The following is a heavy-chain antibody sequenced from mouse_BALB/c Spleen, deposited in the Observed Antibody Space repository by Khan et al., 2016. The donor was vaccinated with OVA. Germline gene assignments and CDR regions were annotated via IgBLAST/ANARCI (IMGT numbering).Heavy chain of an antibody. Sequence: QIQLVQSGPELKKPGETVKLSCKASGYTFTNYGMNWVKQAPGKGLKWMGWINTYTGEPTYADDFKGRFAFSLETSASTAYVQINNLTNEDTATYFCASEVGYLYAMDYWGQGTSVTVSS. D-gene: IGHD1-2*01. CDR2: INTYTGEP. V-gene: IGHV9-3-1*01. CDR1: GYTFTNYG. CDR3: ASEVGYLYAMDY. J-gene: IGHJ4*01.